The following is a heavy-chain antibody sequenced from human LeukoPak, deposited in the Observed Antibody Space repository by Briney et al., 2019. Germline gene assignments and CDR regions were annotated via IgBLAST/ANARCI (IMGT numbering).Heavy chain of an antibody. D-gene: IGHD3-10*01. CDR2: VWYDGGNK. J-gene: IGHJ4*02. V-gene: IGHV3-33*01. CDR3: ARGKRASGSHMTYYFDH. Sequence: PGGSLRLSCAASGFAFSNYGMHWVRQAPGKGLEWVAVVWYDGGNKYYAASVEGRFSIFRDNSKNTVDLQMNSLRAEDTAVYRCARGKRASGSHMTYYFDHWGQGTLVTVSS. CDR1: GFAFSNYG.